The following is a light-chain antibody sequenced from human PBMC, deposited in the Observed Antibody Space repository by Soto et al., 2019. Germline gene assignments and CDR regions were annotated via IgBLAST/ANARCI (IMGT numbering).Light chain of an antibody. CDR1: QSVLYSSNNKNY. CDR2: WAS. V-gene: IGKV4-1*01. CDR3: QQYYSTPRT. Sequence: DIVMTQSPDSLAVSLGERATINCKSSQSVLYSSNNKNYLAWYQHQPGQPPKLLIYWASTRESRVPDRFSGSWSRTDFTLTISSLQAEDVAFYYCQQYYSTPRTFGQGTKVEIK. J-gene: IGKJ1*01.